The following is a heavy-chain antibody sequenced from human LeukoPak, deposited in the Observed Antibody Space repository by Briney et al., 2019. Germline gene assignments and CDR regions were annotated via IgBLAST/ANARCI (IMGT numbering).Heavy chain of an antibody. J-gene: IGHJ4*02. Sequence: AGGSLRLSCAASGFTFDDYAMHWVRQAPGKGLEWVSGISWNSGSIGYADSVKGRFTISRDNAKNSLYLQMNSLRAEDTALYYCAKGEDSSGYYYHGRYFDYWAREPWSPSPQ. CDR2: ISWNSGSI. CDR1: GFTFDDYA. V-gene: IGHV3-9*01. CDR3: AKGEDSSGYYYHGRYFDY. D-gene: IGHD3-22*01.